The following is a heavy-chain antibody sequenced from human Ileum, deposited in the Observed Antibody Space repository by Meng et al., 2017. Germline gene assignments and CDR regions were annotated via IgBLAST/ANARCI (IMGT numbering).Heavy chain of an antibody. D-gene: IGHD1-26*01. V-gene: IGHV4-61*01. CDR2: VYYNGVT. CDR3: TRERSWSDFGYFDD. Sequence: QVQLQESGPGLVRPSETLSLTCPASGDSVRSSCCYWSWIRQSAGKGLEWIGYVYYNGVTNYNPSLRSRITTSIDTSKNQFSLKLSSVTAADTALYYCTRERSWSDFGYFDDWGRGTLVTVSS. CDR1: GDSVRSSCCY. J-gene: IGHJ4*02.